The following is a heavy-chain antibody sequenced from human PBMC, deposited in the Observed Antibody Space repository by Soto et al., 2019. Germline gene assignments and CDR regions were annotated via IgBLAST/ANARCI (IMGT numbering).Heavy chain of an antibody. V-gene: IGHV3-9*01. D-gene: IGHD1-1*01. Sequence: DVQLVESGGGLVQPGRSLRLSCAASKFTFDDYALHWVRQAPGKGLEWVSGISWNSGNIGYADSVKGRFTISRDNAKNSLYLQMNSLRVEDTALYYCAILEKGCLDVWGQGTTVTVSS. J-gene: IGHJ6*02. CDR3: AILEKGCLDV. CDR1: KFTFDDYA. CDR2: ISWNSGNI.